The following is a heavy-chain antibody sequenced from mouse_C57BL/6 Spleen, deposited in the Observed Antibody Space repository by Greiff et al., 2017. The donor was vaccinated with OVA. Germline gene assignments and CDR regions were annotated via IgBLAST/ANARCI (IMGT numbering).Heavy chain of an antibody. CDR2: IDPSDSYT. Sequence: QVQLQQSGAELVKPGASVKLSCKASGYTFTSYWMQWVKQRPGQGLEWIGEIDPSDSYTNYNQKFKGKATLTVDTSSSTAYMQLSSLTSEDSAVYYCASNYGAYWGQGTLVTVSA. CDR1: GYTFTSYW. D-gene: IGHD1-1*01. J-gene: IGHJ3*01. V-gene: IGHV1-50*01. CDR3: ASNYGAY.